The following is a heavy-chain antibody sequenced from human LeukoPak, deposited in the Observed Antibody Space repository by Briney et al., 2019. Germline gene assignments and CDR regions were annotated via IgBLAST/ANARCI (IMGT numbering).Heavy chain of an antibody. D-gene: IGHD3-9*01. V-gene: IGHV3-23*01. J-gene: IGHJ5*02. CDR3: AKVANYDILTGYYPSNWFDP. Sequence: PGGSLRLSCAASGFTFSSYAMSWVRQAPGKGLEWVSAISGSGGSTYYADSVKGRFTISRDNSKNTLYLQMNSLRAEDTAVYYCAKVANYDILTGYYPSNWFDPWGQGTLVTVSS. CDR2: ISGSGGST. CDR1: GFTFSSYA.